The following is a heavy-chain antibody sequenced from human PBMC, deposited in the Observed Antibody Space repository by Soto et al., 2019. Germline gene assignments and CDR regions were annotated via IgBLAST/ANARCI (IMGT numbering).Heavy chain of an antibody. CDR3: ARGTDYGDNLLYFEY. D-gene: IGHD4-17*01. CDR2: INPNSGGT. Sequence: GASVKVSCKASGYTFTGYYMHWVRQAPGQGLEWMGWINPNSGGTNYAQKFQGRVTMTRDTSISTAYMELSRLRSDDTAVYYCARGTDYGDNLLYFEYWGQGTLVHVSS. J-gene: IGHJ4*02. CDR1: GYTFTGYY. V-gene: IGHV1-2*02.